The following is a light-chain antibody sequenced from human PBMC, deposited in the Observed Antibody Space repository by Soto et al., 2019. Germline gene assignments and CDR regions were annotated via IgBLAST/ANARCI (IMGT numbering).Light chain of an antibody. V-gene: IGKV3-15*01. CDR3: QQYNNWPPVT. CDR2: GAS. J-gene: IGKJ5*01. Sequence: EIVMTQSPVTLSVSPGERVTLSCRASQSVSNKLAWYQQKSGQAPRLLIYGASTRVTGIPARFSGSGSGTEFTLTISSLQSEDFAIYYCQQYNNWPPVTFGQGTRLDIK. CDR1: QSVSNK.